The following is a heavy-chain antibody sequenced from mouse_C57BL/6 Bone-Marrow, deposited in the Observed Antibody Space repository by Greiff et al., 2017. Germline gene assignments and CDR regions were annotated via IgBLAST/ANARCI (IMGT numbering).Heavy chain of an antibody. J-gene: IGHJ2*01. CDR2: INPSSGYT. Sequence: QVQLQQSGAELARPGASVKMSCKASGYTFTSYTMHWVKQRPGQGLEWIGYINPSSGYTKYNQKFKDKATLTADKSSSTAYMQLSSLTSEDSAVXYCAGYYYGSSLYYFDYWGQGTTLTVSS. V-gene: IGHV1-4*01. D-gene: IGHD1-1*01. CDR1: GYTFTSYT. CDR3: AGYYYGSSLYYFDY.